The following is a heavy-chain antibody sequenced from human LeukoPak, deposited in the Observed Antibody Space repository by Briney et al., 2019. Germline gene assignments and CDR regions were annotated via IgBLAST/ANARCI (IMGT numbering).Heavy chain of an antibody. D-gene: IGHD6-13*01. CDR2: ISSSSSYI. CDR3: ARDPITIATAGKGFDY. V-gene: IGHV3-21*01. CDR1: GFTFSSFG. Sequence: GGSLRLSWAASGFTFSSFGMNWVRQGPGKGLEWVSSISSSSSYIYYADSVKGRFTISRDNAKKSLYLQMNSLRAEDTAVYYCARDPITIATAGKGFDYWGQGTLVTVSS. J-gene: IGHJ4*02.